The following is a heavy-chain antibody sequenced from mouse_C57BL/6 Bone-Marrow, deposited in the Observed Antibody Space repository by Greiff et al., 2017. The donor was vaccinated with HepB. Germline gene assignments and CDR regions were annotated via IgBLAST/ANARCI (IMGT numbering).Heavy chain of an antibody. D-gene: IGHD1-1*01. CDR3: ASSTTVVPF. Sequence: EVQRVESGGGLVQPGGSLKLSCAASGFTFSDYYMYWVRQTPEKRLEWVAYISNGGGSTYYPDTVKGRFTISRDNAKNTLYLQMSRLKSEDTAMYYCASSTTVVPFWGQGTLVTVSA. CDR2: ISNGGGST. V-gene: IGHV5-12*01. J-gene: IGHJ3*01. CDR1: GFTFSDYY.